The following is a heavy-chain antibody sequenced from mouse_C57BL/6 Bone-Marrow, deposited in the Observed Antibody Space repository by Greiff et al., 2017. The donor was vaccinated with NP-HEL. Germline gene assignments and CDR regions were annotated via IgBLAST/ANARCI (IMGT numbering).Heavy chain of an antibody. CDR3: ARHDGSDWYFDV. CDR2: ISNLAYSI. V-gene: IGHV5-15*01. J-gene: IGHJ1*03. CDR1: GFTFSDYG. Sequence: EVQGVESGGGLVQPGGSLKLSCAASGFTFSDYGMAWVRQAPRKGPEWVAFISNLAYSIYYADTVTGRFTISRENAKNTLYLEMSSLRSEDTAMYYCARHDGSDWYFDVWGTGTTVTVSS. D-gene: IGHD1-1*01.